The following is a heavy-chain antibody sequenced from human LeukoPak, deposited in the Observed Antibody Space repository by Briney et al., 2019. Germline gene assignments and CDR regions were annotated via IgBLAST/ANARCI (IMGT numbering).Heavy chain of an antibody. CDR3: ARDGPYGDYVLETRRIPKLLDY. CDR2: INAGNGNT. V-gene: IGHV1-3*01. Sequence: ASVKVSCKASGYTFTSYAMHWVRQAPGQRLEWMGWINAGNGNTKYSQKFQGRVTITRDTSASTAYMELSSLRSEDTAVYYCARDGPYGDYVLETRRIPKLLDYWGQGTLVTVSS. CDR1: GYTFTSYA. D-gene: IGHD4-17*01. J-gene: IGHJ4*02.